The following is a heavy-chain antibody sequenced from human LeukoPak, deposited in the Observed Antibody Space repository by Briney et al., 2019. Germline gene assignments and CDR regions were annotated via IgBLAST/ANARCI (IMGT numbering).Heavy chain of an antibody. CDR1: GFTFSSYA. J-gene: IGHJ4*02. Sequence: GRSLRLSCAASGFTFSSYAMHWVRQAPGKGLEWVAVISYDGSNKYYADSVKGRFTISRDNSKNSLYLQMNSLRAEDTALYYCAKDISPSPGGYQDYWGQGTLVTVSS. V-gene: IGHV3-30-3*01. CDR2: ISYDGSNK. CDR3: AKDISPSPGGYQDY. D-gene: IGHD3-22*01.